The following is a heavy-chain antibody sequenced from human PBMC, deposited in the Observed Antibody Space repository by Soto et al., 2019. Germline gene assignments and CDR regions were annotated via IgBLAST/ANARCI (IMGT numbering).Heavy chain of an antibody. D-gene: IGHD1-1*01. CDR1: GGVISSTTYS. Sequence: SETLSLTCTVSGGVISSTTYSWGWISQPPGKGLEWIGSMYYSGTTDYNPSLKSRVMMPVDTSKKQFSLRLRSVTAADTAVYYCVRDGTKTLRDWFDPWGQGISVTVSS. CDR3: VRDGTKTLRDWFDP. V-gene: IGHV4-39*07. CDR2: MYYSGTT. J-gene: IGHJ5*02.